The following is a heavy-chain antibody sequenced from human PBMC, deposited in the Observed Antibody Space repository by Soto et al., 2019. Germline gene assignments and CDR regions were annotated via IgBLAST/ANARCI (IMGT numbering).Heavy chain of an antibody. CDR2: IYYSGST. Sequence: PSETLSLTCTVSGGSISSGGYYWSWIRQHPGKGLEWIGYIYYSGSTYYNPSLKSRVTISVDTSKNQFSLKLSSVTAADTAVYYCARETYYYDSSGYYPETRPNDGMDVWGQGTTVTVSS. J-gene: IGHJ6*02. CDR1: GGSISSGGYY. CDR3: ARETYYYDSSGYYPETRPNDGMDV. D-gene: IGHD3-22*01. V-gene: IGHV4-31*03.